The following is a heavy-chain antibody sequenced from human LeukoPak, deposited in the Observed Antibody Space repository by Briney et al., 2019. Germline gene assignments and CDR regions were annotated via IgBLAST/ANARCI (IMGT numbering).Heavy chain of an antibody. CDR3: ARDPVEMATIKSGLA. CDR1: GGSISSSNW. D-gene: IGHD5-24*01. Sequence: SETLSLTCAVSGGSISSSNWWSWVRQPPGKGLEWIGEIYHSGSTNYNPSLKSRVTISVDKSKNQFSLKLSSVTAADTAVYYCARDPVEMATIKSGLAWGQGTLVTASS. J-gene: IGHJ4*02. V-gene: IGHV4-4*02. CDR2: IYHSGST.